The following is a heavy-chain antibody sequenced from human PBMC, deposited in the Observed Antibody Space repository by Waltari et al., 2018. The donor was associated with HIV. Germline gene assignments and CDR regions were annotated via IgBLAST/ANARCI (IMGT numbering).Heavy chain of an antibody. CDR1: GGSFSGYY. CDR3: ARRGSSGSPLTL. V-gene: IGHV4-34*01. D-gene: IGHD3-22*01. Sequence: QVQLQQWGAGLLKPSEALTLTCGVCGGSFSGYYWGWVRQSPGKGLEWIGEINHSGGIDYNPSLKSRLTMSLDTSKFQFSLNLTSVTAADTAIYYCARRGSSGSPLTLWGQGTLVTVS. CDR2: INHSGGI. J-gene: IGHJ4*02.